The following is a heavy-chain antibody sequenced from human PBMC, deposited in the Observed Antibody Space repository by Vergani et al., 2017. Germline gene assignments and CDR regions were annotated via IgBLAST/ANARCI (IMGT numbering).Heavy chain of an antibody. Sequence: QVQLQQWGAGLLKPSETLSLTCAVYGGSFSGYYWSWIRQPPGKGLEWIGEINHSGSTNYNPSLKSRVTISVDTSKNQFSLKLSSVTAADTAVYYCARGCKPYAFDIWGQGTMVTVSS. CDR3: ARGCKPYAFDI. V-gene: IGHV4-34*01. J-gene: IGHJ3*02. CDR2: INHSGST. D-gene: IGHD1-14*01. CDR1: GGSFSGYY.